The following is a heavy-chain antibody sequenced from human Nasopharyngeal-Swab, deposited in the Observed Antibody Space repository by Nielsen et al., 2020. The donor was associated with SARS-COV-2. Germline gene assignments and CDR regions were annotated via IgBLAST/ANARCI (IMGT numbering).Heavy chain of an antibody. CDR1: GGSISSSSYY. J-gene: IGHJ5*02. Sequence: SETLSLTCTVSGGSISSSSYYWGWIRQPPGKGLEWIGSIYYSGSTYYNPSLKSRVTISVGTSKNQFSLKLSSVTAADTAVYYCARHPHMVRGVSGWFDPWGQGTLVTVSS. D-gene: IGHD3-10*01. CDR2: IYYSGST. V-gene: IGHV4-39*01. CDR3: ARHPHMVRGVSGWFDP.